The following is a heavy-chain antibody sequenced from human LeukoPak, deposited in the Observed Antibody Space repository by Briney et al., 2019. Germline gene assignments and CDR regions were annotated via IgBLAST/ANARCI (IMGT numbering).Heavy chain of an antibody. D-gene: IGHD6-6*01. CDR2: MNPNSGNT. CDR1: GYTFITYE. J-gene: IGHJ5*02. CDR3: ARAQGVIAASGGDP. Sequence: ASVTVSCTASGYTFITYEINWVRQATGQGLEWMGWMNPNSGNTGYAQKFQGRVTMTRNTSISTAYMELSSLRSEDTAVYYCARAQGVIAASGGDPWGQGTLVTVSS. V-gene: IGHV1-8*01.